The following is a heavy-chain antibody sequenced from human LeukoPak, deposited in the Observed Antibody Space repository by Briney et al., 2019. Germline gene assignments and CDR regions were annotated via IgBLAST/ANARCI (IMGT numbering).Heavy chain of an antibody. CDR1: GFTVSSNY. CDR3: ARFRYDSGSSLRSMVEYYFDY. Sequence: GGPLRLSCAVSGFTVSSNYMSWVRQAPGKGLEWVSVIYSDGNTYYADSVKGRFTISRDKSKNTLYLQMNSLRAEDTAVYYCARFRYDSGSSLRSMVEYYFDYWGQGTLVTVSS. D-gene: IGHD3-10*01. CDR2: IYSDGNT. J-gene: IGHJ4*02. V-gene: IGHV3-53*01.